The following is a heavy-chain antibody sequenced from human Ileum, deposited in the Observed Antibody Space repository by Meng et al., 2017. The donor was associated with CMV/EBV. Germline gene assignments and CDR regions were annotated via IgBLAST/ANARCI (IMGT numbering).Heavy chain of an antibody. CDR3: ARGQRITLVRGGRFDP. CDR1: VGSFSDYF. Sequence: VGSFSDYFWCWVRQPPGKGLEWIGEINHSGRTNYNSSLKSRVTILVDTSKNQFSLKLSSVTAADTAVYYCARGQRITLVRGGRFDPWGQGTLVTVSS. CDR2: INHSGRT. D-gene: IGHD3-10*01. J-gene: IGHJ5*02. V-gene: IGHV4-34*01.